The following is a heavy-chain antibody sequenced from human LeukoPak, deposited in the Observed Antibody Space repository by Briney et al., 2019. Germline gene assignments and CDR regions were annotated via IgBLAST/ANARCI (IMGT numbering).Heavy chain of an antibody. J-gene: IGHJ6*03. D-gene: IGHD4-23*01. CDR3: ATRPTPPYYYYMDV. CDR2: INHSGST. V-gene: IGHV4-34*01. CDR1: GGSISSYY. Sequence: SETLSLTCTVSGGSISSYYWNWIRQSPGKGLEWIGEINHSGSTNYNPSLKSRVTISIDTSKNQFSLKLSSVTSADTAVYFCATRPTPPYYYYMDVWGKGTTVTVSS.